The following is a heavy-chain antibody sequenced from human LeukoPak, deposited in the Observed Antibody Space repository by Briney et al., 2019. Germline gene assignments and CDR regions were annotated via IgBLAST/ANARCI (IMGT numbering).Heavy chain of an antibody. CDR1: GFTFSDYA. D-gene: IGHD6-13*01. Sequence: GGSLRLSCAASGFTFSDYAMNWVRQAPGKGLEWVSVISGSGGSTYYADSVKGRFTISRDNSKNTLYLQMNSLRAEDTAVYYCAKDSGYSSSWSKVPSHFDYWGQGTLVTVSS. CDR2: ISGSGGST. CDR3: AKDSGYSSSWSKVPSHFDY. V-gene: IGHV3-23*01. J-gene: IGHJ4*02.